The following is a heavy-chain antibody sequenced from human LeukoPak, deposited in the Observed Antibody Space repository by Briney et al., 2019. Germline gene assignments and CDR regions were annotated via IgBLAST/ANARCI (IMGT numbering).Heavy chain of an antibody. J-gene: IGHJ4*02. CDR3: AREGSGTYSFDF. Sequence: PGGSLRLSCAASGFTFAIYGMSWVRQTPGKGLEWVSAIYSGGTTYYADSVKGRFTISRDNSKNTLYLQMNSLRAEDTAVYYCAREGSGTYSFDFWGQGTLVSVSS. V-gene: IGHV3-53*01. CDR1: GFTFAIYG. D-gene: IGHD1-26*01. CDR2: IYSGGTT.